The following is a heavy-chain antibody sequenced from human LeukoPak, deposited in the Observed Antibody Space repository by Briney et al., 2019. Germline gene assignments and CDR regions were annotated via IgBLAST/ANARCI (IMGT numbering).Heavy chain of an antibody. J-gene: IGHJ4*02. CDR1: GYRFTNYW. CDR3: ARGFQASMGPYFDY. CDR2: VYPGDSDT. V-gene: IGHV5-51*01. Sequence: GESLKISFQGSGYRFTNYWIGWVRQMPGKGLEWMGIVYPGDSDTRYSPSFQGQVTVSADKSISTAYLQWGTLRASDTAIYYCARGFQASMGPYFDYWGQGTLVTVSS. D-gene: IGHD2-2*01.